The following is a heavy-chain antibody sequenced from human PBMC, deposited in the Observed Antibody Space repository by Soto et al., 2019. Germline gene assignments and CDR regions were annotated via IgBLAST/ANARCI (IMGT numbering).Heavy chain of an antibody. CDR1: GFSLSTSGMC. Sequence: SGPTLVNPTQTLTLTCTFSGFSLSTSGMCVSWIRQPPGKALEWLARIDWDDDKYYSTSLKTRLTISKDTSKNQVVLTMTNMDPVDTATYYCARTRYCSSTSCPPDDYYYYYMDVWGKGTTVTVSS. J-gene: IGHJ6*03. CDR3: ARTRYCSSTSCPPDDYYYYYMDV. D-gene: IGHD2-2*01. CDR2: IDWDDDK. V-gene: IGHV2-70*11.